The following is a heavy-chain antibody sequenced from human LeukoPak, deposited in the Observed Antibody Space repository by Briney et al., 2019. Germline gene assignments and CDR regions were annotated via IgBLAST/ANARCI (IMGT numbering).Heavy chain of an antibody. J-gene: IGHJ4*02. D-gene: IGHD4-17*01. CDR3: ARDGGRNGDVDY. V-gene: IGHV1-2*02. Sequence: GASVKVSCKASGYTFTGYYMHWVRQAPGQGLEWMGWINPNSGDTNYAQKLQGRVTMTTDTSTSTAYMELRSLRSDDTAVYYCARDGGRNGDVDYWGQGTLVTVSS. CDR2: INPNSGDT. CDR1: GYTFTGYY.